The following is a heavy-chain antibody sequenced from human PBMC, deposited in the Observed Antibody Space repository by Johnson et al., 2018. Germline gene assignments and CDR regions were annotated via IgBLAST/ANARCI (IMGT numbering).Heavy chain of an antibody. J-gene: IGHJ4*02. CDR3: ATLSGPGYCSGGSCTFDY. CDR1: GFTFSAYG. Sequence: QVQLVQSGGGVVQPGRSLRLSCAASGFTFSAYGMHWVRQAPGKGLEWVAVISYAGSNKYYADSVKGRFTISRDNSKNTLYLQMNSLRAEDTAVFYCATLSGPGYCSGGSCTFDYWGQGTLVTVSS. V-gene: IGHV3-30*03. D-gene: IGHD2-15*01. CDR2: ISYAGSNK.